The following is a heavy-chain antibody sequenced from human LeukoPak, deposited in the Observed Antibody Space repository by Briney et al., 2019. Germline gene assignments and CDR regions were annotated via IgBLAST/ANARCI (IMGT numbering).Heavy chain of an antibody. CDR1: GFTFSTYV. CDR3: AKGSGYDTDFDY. J-gene: IGHJ4*02. V-gene: IGHV3-23*01. CDR2: ISGSGDNT. D-gene: IGHD3-9*01. Sequence: GGSLRLSCATSGFTFSTYVMSWVRQAPGKGLEWVSGISGSGDNTYYADSVKGRFTISRDNSKNTLYLQMNSLRAEDTAVYYCAKGSGYDTDFDYWGQGTLVAVSS.